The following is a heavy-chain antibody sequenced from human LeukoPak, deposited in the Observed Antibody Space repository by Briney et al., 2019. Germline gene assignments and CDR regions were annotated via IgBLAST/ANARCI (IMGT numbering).Heavy chain of an antibody. V-gene: IGHV3-7*01. CDR2: INPDGSAA. D-gene: IGHD2-2*01. J-gene: IGHJ4*01. CDR3: ARGCGRASCPYFFDS. CDR1: GFTFSMYW. Sequence: GGSLRLSCTYSGFTFSMYWMSWVRQAPGKGLEWLVSINPDGSAAIYVDSVKGRFTISRDNVKNSMYLQLNSLRAEDTAVYFCARGCGRASCPYFFDSWGHGSLVSVSS.